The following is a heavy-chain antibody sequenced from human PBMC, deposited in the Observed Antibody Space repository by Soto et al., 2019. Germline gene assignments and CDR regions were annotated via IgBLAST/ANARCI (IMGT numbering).Heavy chain of an antibody. D-gene: IGHD3-22*01. Sequence: EASVKVSCKASGYSFSFYGINWVRQAPGQGLEWKGWINPSDGIRNFAQKFEDRVTMTTATSTNTVFLELRSLKSDDTAIYYCARDRLRGYDSSGFYSWGQGTMVTVSS. CDR1: GYSFSFYG. CDR2: INPSDGIR. J-gene: IGHJ4*02. V-gene: IGHV1-18*01. CDR3: ARDRLRGYDSSGFYS.